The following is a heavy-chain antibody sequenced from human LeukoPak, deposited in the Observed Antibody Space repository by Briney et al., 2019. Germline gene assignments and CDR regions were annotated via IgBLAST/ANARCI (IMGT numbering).Heavy chain of an antibody. CDR2: ISYSGST. J-gene: IGHJ3*02. CDR1: GGSISSYY. Sequence: SETLSLTCTVSGGSISSYYWSWIRQPPGKGLEWIGYISYSGSTNYNPSLRSRVTISVDTSKNQFSLKLSSVTAADTAVYYCARYTSMVAFHAHGFDIWGQGTMVTVSS. V-gene: IGHV4-59*01. D-gene: IGHD3-10*01. CDR3: ARYTSMVAFHAHGFDI.